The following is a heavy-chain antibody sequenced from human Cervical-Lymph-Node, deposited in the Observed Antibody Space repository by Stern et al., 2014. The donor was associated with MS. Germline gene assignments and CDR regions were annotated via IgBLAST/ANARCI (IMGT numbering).Heavy chain of an antibody. CDR1: GGTFSSFG. D-gene: IGHD4-17*01. J-gene: IGHJ6*02. Sequence: QVQLVQSGAEVRKPGSSVKLSCETSGGTFSSFGLNWVRQDSGQGLEWVGGIIPIFGTASYAQKFQGRVMITADESTNTVYMELSSLRFDDTAVYYCGRVTHTGDGMEVWGQGTTVTVSS. CDR3: GRVTHTGDGMEV. CDR2: IIPIFGTA. V-gene: IGHV1-69*01.